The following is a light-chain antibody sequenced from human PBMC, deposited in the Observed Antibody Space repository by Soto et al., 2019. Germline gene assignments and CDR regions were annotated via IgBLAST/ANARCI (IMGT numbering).Light chain of an antibody. Sequence: QSVLTQPPSVSAAPGQKVTISCSGSSSNIGNNYVSWYQQLPGTAPKLLIYDNDKRPSGILDRFSGSKSDTSATLGITGLQTGDEADYYCGTWDSSLSAVVFGGGTQLTVL. CDR2: DND. CDR3: GTWDSSLSAVV. V-gene: IGLV1-51*01. CDR1: SSNIGNNY. J-gene: IGLJ3*02.